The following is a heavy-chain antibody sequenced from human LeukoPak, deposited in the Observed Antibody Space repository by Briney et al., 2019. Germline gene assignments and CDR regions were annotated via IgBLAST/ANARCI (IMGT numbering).Heavy chain of an antibody. Sequence: PSETLSLTCTVSGGSISSGGYYWSWIRQPAGKGLEYLGRIYSTGSTNYNPSLRSRVTISVDTSKNHFSLKLSSVTAADTAVYYCARGASDLTYDYGVNWGQGTLVTVSS. D-gene: IGHD4-17*01. CDR1: GGSISSGGYY. J-gene: IGHJ4*02. CDR2: IYSTGST. V-gene: IGHV4-61*02. CDR3: ARGASDLTYDYGVN.